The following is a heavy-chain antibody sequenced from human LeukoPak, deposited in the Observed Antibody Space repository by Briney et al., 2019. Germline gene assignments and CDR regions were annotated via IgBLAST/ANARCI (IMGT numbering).Heavy chain of an antibody. CDR2: IYSSGTT. V-gene: IGHV4-39*01. CDR1: GRSLHSYDHY. D-gene: IGHD5-18*01. CDR3: ARQPHSYGPDYYYYYMDL. J-gene: IGHJ6*03. Sequence: PSETLSLTCTVSGRSLHSYDHYGAWLRQPPGKGLEWMGTIYSSGTTSYNPSLKSRVTISVDTSSNHFYLNLISVTAADTALYYCARQPHSYGPDYYYYYMDLWGTGTTVTVSS.